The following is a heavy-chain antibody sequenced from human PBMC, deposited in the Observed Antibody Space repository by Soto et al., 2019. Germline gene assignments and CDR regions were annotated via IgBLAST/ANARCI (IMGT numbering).Heavy chain of an antibody. Sequence: EVQLVESGGGLVQPGGSLRLSCAASGLIFSDYPMDWVRQAPGKGREWVCRIRRKANSYTTEYAASVKGRFTISRDDSKNSLYLQMNSLKPVDTAVYYCAMLGGWSGGSNDMDVWGQGPTVTVSS. V-gene: IGHV3-72*01. CDR3: AMLGGWSGGSNDMDV. CDR2: IRRKANSYTT. CDR1: GLIFSDYP. D-gene: IGHD6-19*01. J-gene: IGHJ6*02.